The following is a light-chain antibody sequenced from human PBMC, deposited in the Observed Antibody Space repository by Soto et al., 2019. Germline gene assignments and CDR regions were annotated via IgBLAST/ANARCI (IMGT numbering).Light chain of an antibody. Sequence: DIVMTQSPDSLAVSLGERATINCKSSQSVFYSPNNKNYLSWYQQKLGQPPKLLLSWASTRESGVPDRFSGSGSGTDFALTISSLQAEDVAVYYCQQYYSNPPLFTFGPGTKVDIK. CDR2: WAS. CDR3: QQYYSNPPLFT. J-gene: IGKJ3*01. CDR1: QSVFYSPNNKNY. V-gene: IGKV4-1*01.